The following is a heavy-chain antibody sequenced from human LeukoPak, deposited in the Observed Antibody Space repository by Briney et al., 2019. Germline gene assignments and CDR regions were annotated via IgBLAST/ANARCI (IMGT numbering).Heavy chain of an antibody. CDR3: ASHPGVAAADY. V-gene: IGHV4-59*08. CDR1: RGSFSPYY. J-gene: IGHJ4*02. Sequence: NASETLSLTCTVSRGSFSPYYWSWLRQPPGKGLEWIGYIYYSGSTNYNPSLKSRVTVSADTSKNQISLKLTSVTAADTAVYYCASHPGVAAADYWGQGTLVTVSS. D-gene: IGHD2-15*01. CDR2: IYYSGST.